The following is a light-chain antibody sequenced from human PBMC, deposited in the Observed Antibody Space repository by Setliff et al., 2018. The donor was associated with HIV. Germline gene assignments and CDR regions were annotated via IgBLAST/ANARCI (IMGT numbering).Light chain of an antibody. CDR3: SSYTSGSTLYV. CDR2: DVS. CDR1: SSDAGGYNY. V-gene: IGLV2-14*03. J-gene: IGLJ1*01. Sequence: QSVLTQPASVSGSPGQSITISCTGTSSDAGGYNYVSWYQQDPGKVPKLIIYDVSNRPSGVSNRFSGSKSGNTASLTISGLQAEDEADYYCSSYTSGSTLYVFGTGTKVTVL.